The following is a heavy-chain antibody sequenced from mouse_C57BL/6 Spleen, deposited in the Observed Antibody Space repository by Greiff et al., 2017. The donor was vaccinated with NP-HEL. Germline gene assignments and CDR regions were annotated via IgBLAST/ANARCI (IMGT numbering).Heavy chain of an antibody. J-gene: IGHJ4*01. CDR1: GFTFTDYY. Sequence: EVKLMESGGGLVQPGGSLSLSCAASGFTFTDYYMSWVRQPPGKDLEWLGFIRNKANGNTNEYSASVQGTFTISRDNSQSILYLQMNALRAEDSATYYCARSYDYDYAMDYWGQGTSVTVSS. CDR3: ARSYDYDYAMDY. D-gene: IGHD2-4*01. V-gene: IGHV7-3*01. CDR2: IRNKANGNTN.